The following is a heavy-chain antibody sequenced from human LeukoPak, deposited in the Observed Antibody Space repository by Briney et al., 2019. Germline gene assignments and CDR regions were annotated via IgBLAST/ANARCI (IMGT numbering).Heavy chain of an antibody. Sequence: ASVKVSCKASGGTFSSYAISWVRQAPGQGLEWMGRIIPILGIANYARKFQGRVTITADKSTSTAYMELSSLRSEDTAVYYCARDQSQRPYCSGGSCYLYYYGMDVWGQGTTVTVSS. V-gene: IGHV1-69*04. D-gene: IGHD2-15*01. J-gene: IGHJ6*02. CDR1: GGTFSSYA. CDR2: IIPILGIA. CDR3: ARDQSQRPYCSGGSCYLYYYGMDV.